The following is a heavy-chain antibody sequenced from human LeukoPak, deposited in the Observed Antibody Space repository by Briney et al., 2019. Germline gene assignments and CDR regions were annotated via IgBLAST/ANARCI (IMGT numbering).Heavy chain of an antibody. CDR1: GGTFSSYA. V-gene: IGHV1-69*04. J-gene: IGHJ4*02. CDR2: IIPILGIA. D-gene: IGHD1-26*01. Sequence: SVKVSCKASGGTFSSYAISWVRQAPGQGLEWMGRIIPILGIANYAQKFQGRVTITADKSTSTAYMELSSLRSEDTAVYYCASDRSEVGADYWGQGTLVTVSS. CDR3: ASDRSEVGADY.